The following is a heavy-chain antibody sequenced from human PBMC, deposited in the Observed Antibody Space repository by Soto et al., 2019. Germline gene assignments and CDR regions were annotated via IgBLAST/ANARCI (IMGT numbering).Heavy chain of an antibody. CDR2: IYSGGST. D-gene: IGHD3-3*01. J-gene: IGHJ6*02. Sequence: QPGGSLRLSCAASGFTVSSNYMSWVRQAPGKGLEWVSVIYSGGSTYYADSVKGRFTISRDNSKNTLYLQMNSLRAEDTAVYYCARDRDYDFWSGYTAYGMDVWGQGTTVTVSS. CDR3: ARDRDYDFWSGYTAYGMDV. CDR1: GFTVSSNY. V-gene: IGHV3-53*01.